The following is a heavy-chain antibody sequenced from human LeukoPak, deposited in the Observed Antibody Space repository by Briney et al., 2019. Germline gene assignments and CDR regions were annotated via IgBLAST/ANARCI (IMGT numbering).Heavy chain of an antibody. CDR3: AIDLGYCTGVTCYPNWFDP. CDR1: GYTFTSYA. CDR2: INDGNDNT. Sequence: ASVKVSCKASGYTFTSYAMHWVRQAPGQRLEWMGWINDGNDNTRYSQKFQGRVTITRYTSASTAYRELASLRSEDTAVDYCAIDLGYCTGVTCYPNWFDPWGQGTLVTVSS. D-gene: IGHD2-8*02. V-gene: IGHV1-3*01. J-gene: IGHJ5*02.